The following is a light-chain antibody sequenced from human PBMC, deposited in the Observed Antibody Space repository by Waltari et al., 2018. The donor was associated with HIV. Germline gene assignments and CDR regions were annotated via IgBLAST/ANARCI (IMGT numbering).Light chain of an antibody. CDR1: TPNIGSSN. V-gene: IGLV1-44*01. CDR2: ADA. CDR3: STWDERLNGVV. J-gene: IGLJ2*01. Sequence: QSVLTQPPSASGAPGRRVTISCSGSTPNIGSSNVNWYQQFSRAAPKLLIYADAQRPSGVPDRFSGSKSGTSASLVISVLQSEYEADYYCSTWDERLNGVVFGGGTRLTVV.